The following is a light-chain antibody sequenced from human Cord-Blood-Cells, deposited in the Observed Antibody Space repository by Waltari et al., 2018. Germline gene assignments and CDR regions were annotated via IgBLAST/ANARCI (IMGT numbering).Light chain of an antibody. CDR3: QQDGSSWT. CDR1: QGVSSSY. Sequence: EVAFTQSPRTLSLSPGERATPSCMASQGVSSSYLAWYQQKPGQAPRLIIYGASSRATGIPRRISSSGSGTDITLTISRLEHEDFAVYYCQQDGSSWTFGQGTKVEIK. CDR2: GAS. J-gene: IGKJ1*01. V-gene: IGKV3-20*01.